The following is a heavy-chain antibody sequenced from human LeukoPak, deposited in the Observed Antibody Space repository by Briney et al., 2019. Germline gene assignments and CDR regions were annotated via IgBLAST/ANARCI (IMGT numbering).Heavy chain of an antibody. Sequence: PSETLSLTCAVYGGSFSGYYWSWIRQPPGKGLEWIGEINHSGSTNYNPSLKSRVTISVDTSKNQFSLKLSSVTAADTAVYYCARDSGSWYYFDYWGQGTLVTVSS. D-gene: IGHD6-13*01. J-gene: IGHJ4*02. V-gene: IGHV4-34*01. CDR1: GGSFSGYY. CDR2: INHSGST. CDR3: ARDSGSWYYFDY.